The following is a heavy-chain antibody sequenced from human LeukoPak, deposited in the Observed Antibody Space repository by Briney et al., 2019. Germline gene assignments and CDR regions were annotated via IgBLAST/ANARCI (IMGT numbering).Heavy chain of an antibody. V-gene: IGHV3-33*03. J-gene: IGHJ4*02. CDR1: GISFSSHG. CDR2: IWNDGSNI. CDR3: AKARNDYDSNGFSFLGY. Sequence: PGGSLRLSCAASGISFSSHGLHWVRQAPGKGLEWVAVIWNDGSNIYYADSVKGRFTISRATSKNTLYLQMTSLTAEATALYYCAKARNDYDSNGFSFLGYWGQGTLVTVSS. D-gene: IGHD3-22*01.